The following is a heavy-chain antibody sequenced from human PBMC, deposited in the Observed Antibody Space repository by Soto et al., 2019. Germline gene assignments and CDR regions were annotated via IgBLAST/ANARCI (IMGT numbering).Heavy chain of an antibody. Sequence: LRLSCAASGFTFSTNAVSWVRQAPGKGLEWVSAISGSGGSPYYADSVQGRFTVSRDISRNTLYLQMNSLRAEDTAVYYCAKSVTLPTDYGMDVWGQGTTVTVSS. V-gene: IGHV3-23*01. CDR3: AKSVTLPTDYGMDV. D-gene: IGHD1-1*01. J-gene: IGHJ6*02. CDR2: ISGSGGSP. CDR1: GFTFSTNA.